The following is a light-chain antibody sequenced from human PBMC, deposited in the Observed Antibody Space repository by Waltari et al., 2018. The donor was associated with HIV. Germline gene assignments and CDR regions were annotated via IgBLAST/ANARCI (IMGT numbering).Light chain of an antibody. CDR3: CSYAGSGTFVV. CDR2: DVH. CDR1: RDDVGAYAL. V-gene: IGLV2-23*02. J-gene: IGLJ2*01. Sequence: QSALTQPASVSGSPGQSITISCTGTRDDVGAYALVPWYPQLPGKAPKLILFDVHERPSGVSHRYSGSRSGNTASLTISGLQSEDEADYYCCSYAGSGTFVVFGGGTRLTV.